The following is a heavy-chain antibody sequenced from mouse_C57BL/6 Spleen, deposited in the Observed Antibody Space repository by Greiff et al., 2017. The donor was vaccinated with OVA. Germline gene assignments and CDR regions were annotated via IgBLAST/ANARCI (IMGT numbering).Heavy chain of an antibody. J-gene: IGHJ4*01. CDR3: TRNYYGNYGYYAMDY. V-gene: IGHV1-15*01. Sequence: QVQLQQSGAELVRPGASVTLSCKASGYTFTDYEMHWVKQTPVHGLEWIGAIDPETGGTAYNQKFKGKAILTADKSSSTAYMELRSLTSEDSAVYYCTRNYYGNYGYYAMDYWGQGTSVTVSS. CDR1: GYTFTDYE. D-gene: IGHD2-1*01. CDR2: IDPETGGT.